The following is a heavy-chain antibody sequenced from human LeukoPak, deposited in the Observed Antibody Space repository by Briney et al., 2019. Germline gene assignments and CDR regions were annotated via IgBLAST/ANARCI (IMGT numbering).Heavy chain of an antibody. Sequence: SETLSLTCTVSGGSISSSSYYWSWIRQPPGKGLEWIGYIYYSGSTNYDPSLKSRVTISVDTSKNQFSLKLSSVTAADTAVYYCARSFSSGYYDNAFDIWGQGTMVTVSS. D-gene: IGHD3-22*01. CDR2: IYYSGST. CDR1: GGSISSSSYY. J-gene: IGHJ3*02. CDR3: ARSFSSGYYDNAFDI. V-gene: IGHV4-61*01.